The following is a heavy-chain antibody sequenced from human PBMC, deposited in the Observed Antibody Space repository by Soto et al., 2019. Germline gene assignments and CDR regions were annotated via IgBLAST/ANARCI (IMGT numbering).Heavy chain of an antibody. V-gene: IGHV4-31*03. CDR2: IYYSGSA. Sequence: SETLSLTCTVSGGSISSGGYYWSWIRQHPGKGLEWIGYIYYSGSAYYNPSLKSRVTISVDTSKNQFSLKLSSVTAADTAVYYCARGGYYDFWSGYYHSGNYFDYWGQGTLVTVSS. J-gene: IGHJ4*02. CDR3: ARGGYYDFWSGYYHSGNYFDY. CDR1: GGSISSGGYY. D-gene: IGHD3-3*01.